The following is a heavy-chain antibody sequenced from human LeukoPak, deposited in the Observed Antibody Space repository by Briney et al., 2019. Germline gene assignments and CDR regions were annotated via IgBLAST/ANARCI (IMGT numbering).Heavy chain of an antibody. CDR3: VRDLDC. V-gene: IGHV4-4*07. Sequence: KSSETLSLTCTVSGGSISAYYWSWIRQPAGKGPEWIGRIYTGGTIYNPSLQSRVAISVDKSKNQISLRLNSVTAADTAIYYCVRDLDCWGQGTLVTVSS. J-gene: IGHJ4*02. CDR2: IYTGGT. CDR1: GGSISAYY.